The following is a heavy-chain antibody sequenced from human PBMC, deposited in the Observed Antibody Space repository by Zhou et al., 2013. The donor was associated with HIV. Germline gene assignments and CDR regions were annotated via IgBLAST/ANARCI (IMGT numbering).Heavy chain of an antibody. CDR3: ARAITARHYYMDV. V-gene: IGHV1-18*01. Sequence: QVQLVQSGAEAKKPGASLRVSCEGSGYPFGTYGLNWVRQAPGQGLQWMGWISVYSGNTDYAQKFQGRVTLTTDTSTNTAYMELRSLTSDDTATYYCARAITARHYYMDVWGKGTTVTVSS. D-gene: IGHD1-20*01. J-gene: IGHJ6*03. CDR1: GYPFGTYG. CDR2: ISVYSGNT.